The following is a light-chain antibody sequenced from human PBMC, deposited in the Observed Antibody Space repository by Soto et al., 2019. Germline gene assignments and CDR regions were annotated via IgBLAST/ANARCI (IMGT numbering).Light chain of an antibody. CDR2: NTN. CDR1: SGSVSTSYY. Sequence: QTVVTQEPSFSVSPGRTVTLTCGLSSGSVSTSYYPSWYQQTPGQAPRTLIYNTNTRSSGVPDRFSGSILGNKAALTITGAQPDDESDYYCVLYMGSGIWVFGGGTKLT. CDR3: VLYMGSGIWV. V-gene: IGLV8-61*01. J-gene: IGLJ3*02.